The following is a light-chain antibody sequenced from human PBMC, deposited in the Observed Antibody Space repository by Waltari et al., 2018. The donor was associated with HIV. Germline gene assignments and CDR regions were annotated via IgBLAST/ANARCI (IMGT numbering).Light chain of an antibody. CDR1: NSDVGRYNY. Sequence: QSALTQPRSVSGSLGQSVTLSCTGTNSDVGRYNYVSWFQQHPGKAPKLMIYDVSKRPSGVPDRVSGSKSGNTASLTISGLQAEDEADYYCCSYAGSIPFVFGSGTKLTVL. CDR3: CSYAGSIPFV. CDR2: DVS. J-gene: IGLJ1*01. V-gene: IGLV2-11*01.